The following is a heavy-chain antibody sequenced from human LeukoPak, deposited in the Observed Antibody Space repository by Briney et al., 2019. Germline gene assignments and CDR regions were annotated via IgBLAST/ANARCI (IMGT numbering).Heavy chain of an antibody. Sequence: GGSLRLSCAASGFTFSSYGMHWVRQAPGKGLEWVAVISYDENNKYYADSVKGRFTISRDNSKNTLYLQMNSLRAEDTAVYYCARAGAYGRYYYYYYMDVWGKGTTVTISS. CDR1: GFTFSSYG. CDR2: ISYDENNK. V-gene: IGHV3-30*03. CDR3: ARAGAYGRYYYYYYMDV. D-gene: IGHD3-10*01. J-gene: IGHJ6*03.